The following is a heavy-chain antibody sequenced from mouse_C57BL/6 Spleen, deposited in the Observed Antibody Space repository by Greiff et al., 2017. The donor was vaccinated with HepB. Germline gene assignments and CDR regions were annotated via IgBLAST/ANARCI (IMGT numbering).Heavy chain of an antibody. CDR1: GYTFTSYW. CDR3: ASWDRGLFAY. J-gene: IGHJ3*01. Sequence: VQLQQPGAELVMPGASVKLSCKASGYTFTSYWMHWVKQRPGQGLEWIGEIDPSDSYTNYNQKFKGKSTLTVDKSSSTAYMQLSSLTSEDSAVYYCASWDRGLFAYWGQGTLVTVSA. V-gene: IGHV1-69*01. D-gene: IGHD3-3*01. CDR2: IDPSDSYT.